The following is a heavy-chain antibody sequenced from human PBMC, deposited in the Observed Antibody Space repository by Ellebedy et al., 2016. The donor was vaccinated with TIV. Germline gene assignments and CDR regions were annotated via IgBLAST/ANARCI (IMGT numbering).Heavy chain of an antibody. V-gene: IGHV4-59*08. CDR1: GGSISSYY. CDR2: IFSSGTT. Sequence: SETLSLXXTVSGGSISSYYWNWIRQPPGKGLEWIGYIFSSGTTKYNPSLKSRVTISVDTSKNQFSLKLSSVTAADTAVYYCARGGYYDSSGLWADYWGQGTLVTVSS. J-gene: IGHJ4*02. D-gene: IGHD3-22*01. CDR3: ARGGYYDSSGLWADY.